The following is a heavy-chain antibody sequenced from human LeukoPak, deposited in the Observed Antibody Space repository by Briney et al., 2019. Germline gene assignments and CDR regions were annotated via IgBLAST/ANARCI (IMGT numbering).Heavy chain of an antibody. CDR1: GGSISSYY. D-gene: IGHD6-13*01. CDR3: AREGIAAADYAFDI. V-gene: IGHV4-59*01. CDR2: IYYSGST. J-gene: IGHJ3*02. Sequence: SETLSLTCTVSGGSISSYYWSWIRQPPGKGLEWIGYIYYSGSTNYNPSLKSRVTISVATSKNQFSLKLSSVTAADTAVYYCAREGIAAADYAFDIWGQGTMVTVSS.